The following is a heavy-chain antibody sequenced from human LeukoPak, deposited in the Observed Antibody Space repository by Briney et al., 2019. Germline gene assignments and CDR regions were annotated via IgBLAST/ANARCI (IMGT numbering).Heavy chain of an antibody. V-gene: IGHV4-34*01. D-gene: IGHD3-22*01. Sequence: SETLSLTCAVYGGSFSGYYWSWIRQPPGKGLEWIGEINHSGSTNYNPSLKSRVTISVDTSKNQFSLKLSSVTAADTAVYYCAGDPRIYMIVVENSDRIDPWGQGTLVTVSS. J-gene: IGHJ5*02. CDR2: INHSGST. CDR3: AGDPRIYMIVVENSDRIDP. CDR1: GGSFSGYY.